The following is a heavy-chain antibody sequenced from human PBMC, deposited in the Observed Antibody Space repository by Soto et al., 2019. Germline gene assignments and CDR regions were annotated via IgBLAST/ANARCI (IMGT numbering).Heavy chain of an antibody. CDR1: GGTFGNSA. J-gene: IGHJ6*02. D-gene: IGHD1-26*01. V-gene: IGHV1-69*12. CDR3: ARHKDRHQIVGNYYYGMDV. CDR2: IIPIFPTP. Sequence: QVQLVQSGAEVKKPGSSVTVSCKASGGTFGNSAISWVRQAPGQGLEWIGGIIPIFPTPGYAQKFPGRVTITADGSTSTAYMELTRLRSEDTAVYYCARHKDRHQIVGNYYYGMDVWGQGTTVTV.